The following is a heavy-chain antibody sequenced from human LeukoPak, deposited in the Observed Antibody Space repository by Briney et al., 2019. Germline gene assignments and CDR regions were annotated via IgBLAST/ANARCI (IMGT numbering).Heavy chain of an antibody. CDR1: GFTFSSYE. Sequence: GGSLRLSCAASGFTFSSYEMNWVRQAPGKGLEWVSYISSSGSTIYYADSVKGRFTISRDNAKNSLYLQMNSLRAEDTAFYYCARDQPRYYDSSGYYYDLFAFDYWGQGTLVTVSS. V-gene: IGHV3-48*03. CDR3: ARDQPRYYDSSGYYYDLFAFDY. D-gene: IGHD3-22*01. J-gene: IGHJ4*02. CDR2: ISSSGSTI.